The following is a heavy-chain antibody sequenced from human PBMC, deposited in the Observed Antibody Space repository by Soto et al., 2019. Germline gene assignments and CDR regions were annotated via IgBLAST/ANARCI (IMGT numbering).Heavy chain of an antibody. Sequence: GESLKISCKGSGYSFTSYWIGWVRQMPGKGLEWMGIIYPGDSDTRYSPSFLGQVTISADKSISTAYLQWSSLKASDTAMYYCARPSFLYYYDSSGYPRRGAFDIWGQGTMVTVSS. CDR2: IYPGDSDT. V-gene: IGHV5-51*03. CDR1: GYSFTSYW. D-gene: IGHD3-22*01. CDR3: ARPSFLYYYDSSGYPRRGAFDI. J-gene: IGHJ3*02.